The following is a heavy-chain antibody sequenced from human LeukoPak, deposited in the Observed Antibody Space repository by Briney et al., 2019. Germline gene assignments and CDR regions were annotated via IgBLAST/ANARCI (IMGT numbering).Heavy chain of an antibody. CDR3: ARRTRAVAGSIDY. Sequence: GRSLRLSCAASGFTFSTYGMHWVRQAPGKGLEWVAVIWYDGSNKYYADSVKGRFTISRDNSKNTLYLQMSSLRAEDTAVYYCARRTRAVAGSIDYWGQGTLVTVSS. J-gene: IGHJ4*02. V-gene: IGHV3-33*01. CDR2: IWYDGSNK. D-gene: IGHD6-19*01. CDR1: GFTFSTYG.